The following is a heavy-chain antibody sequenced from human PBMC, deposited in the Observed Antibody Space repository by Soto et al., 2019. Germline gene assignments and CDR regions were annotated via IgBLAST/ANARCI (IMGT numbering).Heavy chain of an antibody. J-gene: IGHJ6*02. CDR3: ARDPGDIVVVVAATTADYGMDV. Sequence: ASVKVSCKASEYTFASYYMHWVRQAPGQGLEWMGIINPSGGSTSYAQKFQGRVTMTRDTSTSTVYMELSSLRSEDTAVYYCARDPGDIVVVVAATTADYGMDVWGQGTTVTVSS. CDR2: INPSGGST. CDR1: EYTFASYY. D-gene: IGHD2-15*01. V-gene: IGHV1-46*01.